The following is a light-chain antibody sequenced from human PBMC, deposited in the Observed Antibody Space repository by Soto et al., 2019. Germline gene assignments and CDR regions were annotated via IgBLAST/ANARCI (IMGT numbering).Light chain of an antibody. CDR2: DAS. J-gene: IGKJ1*01. Sequence: EIVLTQSPDTLSFSPWDRATLSCRASQSISSYLAWYQQKPGQSPRLLIYDASNRATGIPARFSGSGSGTDFTLTISTLQPDDFATYYCQQYTDYSRTFGQGTKVDIK. CDR1: QSISSY. V-gene: IGKV3-11*01. CDR3: QQYTDYSRT.